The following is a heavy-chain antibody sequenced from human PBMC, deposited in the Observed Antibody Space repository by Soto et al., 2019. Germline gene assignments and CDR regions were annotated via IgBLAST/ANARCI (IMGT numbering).Heavy chain of an antibody. CDR1: GDSVSSNSAA. CDR3: ARTDVDTAMDYYYYYGMDV. J-gene: IGHJ6*02. Sequence: SQTLSLTCAISGDSVSSNSAAWNWIRQSPSRGLEWLGRTYYRSKWYNDYAVSVKSRITINPDTSKNQFSLQLNSVTPEDTAVYYCARTDVDTAMDYYYYYGMDVWGQGTTVNFSS. CDR2: TYYRSKWYN. V-gene: IGHV6-1*01. D-gene: IGHD5-18*01.